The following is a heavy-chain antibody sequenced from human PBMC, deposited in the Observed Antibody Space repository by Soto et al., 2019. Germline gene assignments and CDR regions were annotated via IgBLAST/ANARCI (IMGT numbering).Heavy chain of an antibody. V-gene: IGHV1-18*01. J-gene: IGHJ4*02. CDR2: IRGHNGNT. CDR1: GYTFNEFG. Sequence: HLVQPGNEVRKPGASVRVSCKASGYTFNEFGITCVRQAPGHGRQWLGCIRGHNGNTAHSLNCLGIVTMTTDSSTNTAYQDFTTLTRDDTAIYYCARPVAYSQAEYLDDWGQGTLVTVP. CDR3: ARPVAYSQAEYLDD. D-gene: IGHD5-18*01.